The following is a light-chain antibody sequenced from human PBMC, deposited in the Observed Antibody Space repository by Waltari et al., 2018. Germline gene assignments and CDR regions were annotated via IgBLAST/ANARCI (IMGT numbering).Light chain of an antibody. V-gene: IGLV1-40*01. CDR1: SSNIGSGYD. J-gene: IGLJ3*02. CDR2: GNV. Sequence: QSVLTQPPSVSGAPGQRVTISCTGSSSNIGSGYDLHWYQQLPGTAPKLLIYGNVVPPSGVPDRFSASKSGTSASLAITGLQAEDEADYYCQSYDDSLSGWVFGGGTKVTVL. CDR3: QSYDDSLSGWV.